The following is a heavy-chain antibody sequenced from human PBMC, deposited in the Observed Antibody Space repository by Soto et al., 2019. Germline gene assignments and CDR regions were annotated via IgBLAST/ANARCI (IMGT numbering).Heavy chain of an antibody. V-gene: IGHV1-69-2*01. CDR3: ATPGDAIAAHRTQRVSGMDV. Sequence: GASVKVSCKVSGYTFTDYHMHWVQQAPGKGLEWMGLVDPEDGETIYAEKFQGRVTITADTSTDTAYLELSSLRSEDTAVYYCATPGDAIAAHRTQRVSGMDVCGQGTTVTVYS. J-gene: IGHJ6*02. CDR1: GYTFTDYH. D-gene: IGHD6-13*01. CDR2: VDPEDGET.